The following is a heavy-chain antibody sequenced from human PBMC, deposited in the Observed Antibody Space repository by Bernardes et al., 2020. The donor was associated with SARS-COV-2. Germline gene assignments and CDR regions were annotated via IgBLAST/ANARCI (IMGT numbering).Heavy chain of an antibody. Sequence: SETLSLTCTVSGGSIRSNSYYWGWIRQPPGKGLEWIGSIYYSGSTFYNPSLTSRAIMSLDSSKSQFSLRLRSVTATDTAVYFCARALPFFDVLTDYYGYYFDNWGQGSLVTVSS. J-gene: IGHJ4*02. D-gene: IGHD3-9*01. CDR2: IYYSGST. V-gene: IGHV4-39*01. CDR3: ARALPFFDVLTDYYGYYFDN. CDR1: GGSIRSNSYY.